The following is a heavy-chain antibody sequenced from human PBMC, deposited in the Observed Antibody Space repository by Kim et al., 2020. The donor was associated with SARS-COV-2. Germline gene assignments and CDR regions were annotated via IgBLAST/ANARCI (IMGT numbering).Heavy chain of an antibody. J-gene: IGHJ3*02. V-gene: IGHV4-59*13. D-gene: IGHD1-20*01. CDR2: IYHTGST. CDR3: ARTSNIKAFDI. Sequence: SETLSLTCTVSGGSITSFHWSWIRQPPGKGLEWIGYIYHTGSTDYNPSLKSRGTISVDTSKNQFSLKLTSVTAADTAVYYCARTSNIKAFDIWGRGTMVTVSS. CDR1: GGSITSFH.